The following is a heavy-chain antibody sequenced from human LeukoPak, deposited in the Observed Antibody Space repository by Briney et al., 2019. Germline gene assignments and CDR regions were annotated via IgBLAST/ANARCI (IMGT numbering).Heavy chain of an antibody. D-gene: IGHD6-19*01. J-gene: IGHJ3*02. CDR2: FDPEDGET. Sequence: ASVKVSCKVSGYTLTELSMYWVRPAPGKRLEWLCGFDPEDGETIYAQKFQGRVTMTEDTSTDTAYMELSSLRSEDTAVYYCATEERGIAVAEGAFDIWGQGTMVTVSS. CDR1: GYTLTELS. CDR3: ATEERGIAVAEGAFDI. V-gene: IGHV1-24*01.